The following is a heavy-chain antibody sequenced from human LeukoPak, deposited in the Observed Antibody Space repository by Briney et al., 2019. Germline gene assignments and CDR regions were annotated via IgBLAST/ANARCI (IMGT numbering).Heavy chain of an antibody. J-gene: IGHJ4*02. D-gene: IGHD5-18*01. V-gene: IGHV1-69*04. CDR1: GGTFSSYA. CDR3: ARDPTHSYGRSMFRY. CDR2: IIPILGIA. Sequence: GASVKVSCKASGGTFSSYAISWVRQAPGQGLAWMGRIIPILGIANYAQKFQGRVTITADKSTSTAYMELSSLRSEDTAVYYCARDPTHSYGRSMFRYWGQGTLVTVSS.